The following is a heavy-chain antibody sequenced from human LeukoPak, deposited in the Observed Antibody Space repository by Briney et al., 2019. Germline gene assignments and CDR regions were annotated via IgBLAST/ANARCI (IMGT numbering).Heavy chain of an antibody. J-gene: IGHJ4*02. V-gene: IGHV4-59*08. CDR3: ARRAARPGFDY. Sequence: SETLSLTCTVSGGSISTYYWSWIRQPPGKGLEWIGYIYYNGGPNYNPSLKSRVTISVDTSKNQFSLKLNSVTAADTAVYYCARRAARPGFDYWGQGTLVTVSS. CDR1: GGSISTYY. D-gene: IGHD6-6*01. CDR2: IYYNGGP.